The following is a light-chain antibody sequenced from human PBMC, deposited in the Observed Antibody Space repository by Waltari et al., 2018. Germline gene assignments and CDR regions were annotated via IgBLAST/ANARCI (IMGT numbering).Light chain of an antibody. CDR1: SSNIGNNY. CDR2: EDN. J-gene: IGLJ7*01. V-gene: IGLV1-51*02. CDR3: GTWDSSLSGAV. Sequence: QSVLTQPPSVSAAPGQRVTISCSGGSSNIGNNYVSWYRQFPGTAPKLLIDEDNARPSGVPGRFSGSKSGTSATLDITGLQAGDEADYYCGTWDSSLSGAVFGGGTHLTVL.